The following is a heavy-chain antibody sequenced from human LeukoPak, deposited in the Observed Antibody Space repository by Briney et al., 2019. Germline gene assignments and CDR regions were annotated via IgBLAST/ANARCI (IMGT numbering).Heavy chain of an antibody. J-gene: IGHJ6*03. CDR2: INHSGST. CDR3: ARRLQLPYYYYMDV. V-gene: IGHV4-34*01. Sequence: SETLSLTCTVSGGSISGYYRSWIRQPPGKGLEWIGEINHSGSTNYNPSLKSRVTISVDTSKNQFSLKLSSVTAADTAVYYCARRLQLPYYYYMDVWGKGTTVTVSS. D-gene: IGHD5-24*01. CDR1: GGSISGYY.